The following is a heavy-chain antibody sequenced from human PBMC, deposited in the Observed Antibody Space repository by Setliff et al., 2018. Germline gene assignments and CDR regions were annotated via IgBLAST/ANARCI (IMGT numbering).Heavy chain of an antibody. J-gene: IGHJ6*02. D-gene: IGHD3-10*01. CDR2: IYYSGST. V-gene: IGHV4-30-4*02. Sequence: SETLSLTCTVSGGSISSGDYYWSWIRQPPGKGLEWIGYIYYSGSTYYNPSLKSRVTISVYTCKNQFSLRLNSVPAADTAVYYCARDKYKFGELLKGIETRYYYYGMDVWGQGTTVTVSS. CDR1: GGSISSGDYY. CDR3: ARDKYKFGELLKGIETRYYYYGMDV.